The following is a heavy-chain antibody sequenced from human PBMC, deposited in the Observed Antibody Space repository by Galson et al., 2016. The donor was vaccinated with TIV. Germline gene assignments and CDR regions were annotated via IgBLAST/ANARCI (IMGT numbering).Heavy chain of an antibody. CDR2: ISSSSTFI. J-gene: IGHJ4*02. CDR1: GFTFSSYT. V-gene: IGHV3-21*01. Sequence: SLRLSCAASGFTFSSYTMHWVRQAPGKEPQWVSSISSSSTFIYYADSVKGRFTISRDNTNDLLYLEMSSLRVEDTAMYYCAGESQPTLFGVSIIDYWGQGTVVTVSS. D-gene: IGHD3-3*01. CDR3: AGESQPTLFGVSIIDY.